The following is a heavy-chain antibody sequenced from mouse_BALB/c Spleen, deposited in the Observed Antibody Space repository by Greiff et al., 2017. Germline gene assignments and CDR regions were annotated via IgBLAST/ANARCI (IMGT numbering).Heavy chain of an antibody. V-gene: IGHV5-17*02. CDR1: GFTFSSFG. Sequence: EVHLVESGGGLVQPGGSRKLSCAASGFTFSSFGMHWVRQAPEKGLEWVAYISSGSSTIYYADTVKGRFTISRDNPKNTLFLQMTSLRSEDTAMYYCARAARATGYAMDYWGQGTSVTVSS. J-gene: IGHJ4*01. CDR3: ARAARATGYAMDY. CDR2: ISSGSSTI. D-gene: IGHD3-1*01.